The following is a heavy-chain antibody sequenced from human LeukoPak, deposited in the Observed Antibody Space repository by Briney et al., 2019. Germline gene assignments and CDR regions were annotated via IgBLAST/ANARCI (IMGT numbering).Heavy chain of an antibody. CDR3: ARSPYSSSWYPFAP. D-gene: IGHD6-13*01. CDR1: GGSISSYY. V-gene: IGHV4-59*12. CDR2: IYYGGST. J-gene: IGHJ5*02. Sequence: SETLSLTCTVSGGSISSYYWSWIRQPPGKGLEWIGYIYYGGSTNYNPSLKSRVTISVDTSKNQFSLKLTSVTAADTAVYYCARSPYSSSWYPFAPWGQGTLVTVSS.